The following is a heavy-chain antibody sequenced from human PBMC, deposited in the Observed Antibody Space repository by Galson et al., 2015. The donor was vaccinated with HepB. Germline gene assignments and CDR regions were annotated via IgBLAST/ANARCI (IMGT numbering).Heavy chain of an antibody. Sequence: SVKVSCKASGYTFTSYGISWVRQAPGQGLEWMGWISAYNGNTNYAQKLQGRVTMTTDTSTSTAYMELRSLRSDDTAVYYCARDMPRIAVAGTGDYWGQGTLVTVSS. D-gene: IGHD6-19*01. J-gene: IGHJ4*02. V-gene: IGHV1-18*01. CDR1: GYTFTSYG. CDR2: ISAYNGNT. CDR3: ARDMPRIAVAGTGDY.